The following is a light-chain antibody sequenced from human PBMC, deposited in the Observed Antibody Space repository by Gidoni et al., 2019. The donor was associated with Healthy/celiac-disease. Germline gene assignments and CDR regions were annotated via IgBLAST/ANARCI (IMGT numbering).Light chain of an antibody. CDR1: QSVSSY. CDR2: DAY. Sequence: ATPSLSPGERATLSCRASQSVSSYLAWYQQKPGQAPRLLIYDAYNRATGIPARFSGSGSGTDFTLTISSLEPEDFAVYYCQQRSNWPRYTFGQGTKLEIK. V-gene: IGKV3-11*01. CDR3: QQRSNWPRYT. J-gene: IGKJ2*01.